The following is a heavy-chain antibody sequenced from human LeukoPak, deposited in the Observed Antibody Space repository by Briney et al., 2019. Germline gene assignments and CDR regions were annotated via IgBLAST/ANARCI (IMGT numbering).Heavy chain of an antibody. J-gene: IGHJ5*02. D-gene: IGHD3-22*01. CDR1: GFTFSSYS. CDR3: ASLTMINTPAEFDP. CDR2: ISSSSSYI. Sequence: PGGSLRLSCAASGFTFSSYSMNWVRQAPGKGLEWVSSISSSSSYIYYADSVKGRFTISRDNAKNSLYLQMNSLRAEDTAVYYCASLTMINTPAEFDPWGQGTLVTVSS. V-gene: IGHV3-21*01.